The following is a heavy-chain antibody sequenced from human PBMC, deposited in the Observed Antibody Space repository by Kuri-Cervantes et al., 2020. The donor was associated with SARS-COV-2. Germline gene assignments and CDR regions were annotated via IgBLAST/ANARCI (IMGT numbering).Heavy chain of an antibody. CDR1: GFTFSDYY. Sequence: GESLKISCAASGFTFSDYYMSWIRQAPGKGLEWVSYISSSGSTIYYADSVKGRFTISRDNAKNSLYLQMNSLRAEDTAVYYCARALPEGVGATSRRRGFDYWGQGTLVTVSS. CDR2: ISSSGSTI. J-gene: IGHJ4*02. D-gene: IGHD1-26*01. V-gene: IGHV3-11*04. CDR3: ARALPEGVGATSRRRGFDY.